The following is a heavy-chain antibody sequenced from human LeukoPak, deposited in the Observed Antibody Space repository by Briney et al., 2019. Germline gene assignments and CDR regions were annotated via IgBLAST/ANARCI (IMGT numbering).Heavy chain of an antibody. J-gene: IGHJ4*02. CDR3: ARTPLERLPFDY. V-gene: IGHV4-34*01. D-gene: IGHD1-1*01. CDR2: INHSGST. CDR1: GGSFSGYY. Sequence: PSETLPLTCAVYGGSFSGYYWSWIRQPPGKGLEWIGEINHSGSTNYNPSLKSRVTISVDTSKNQFSLKLSSVTAADTAVYYCARTPLERLPFDYWGQGTLVTVSS.